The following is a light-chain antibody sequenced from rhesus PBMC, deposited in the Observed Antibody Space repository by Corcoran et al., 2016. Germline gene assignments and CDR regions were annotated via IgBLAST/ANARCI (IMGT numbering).Light chain of an antibody. CDR2: KVS. CDR1: SNDVGGYDF. CDR3: SSFAVSNSFI. J-gene: IGLJ1*01. Sequence: QAALTQPPSVSGSPGQSVTISCTGTSNDVGGYDFVSWYQQPPGTAPQLMIYKVSKRPSGVSDRFSGSKSEDTASLSISGLQAEDEGYYHCSSFAVSNSFIFGAGTRLTVL. V-gene: IGLV2-23*02.